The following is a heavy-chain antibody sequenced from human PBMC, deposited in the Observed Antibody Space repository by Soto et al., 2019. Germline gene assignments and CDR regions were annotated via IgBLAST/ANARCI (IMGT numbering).Heavy chain of an antibody. J-gene: IGHJ4*02. Sequence: QVQLVESGGGVVQPGRSLRLSCAASGFTFSSYGMHWVRQAPGKGLEWVAVISYDGSNKYYADSVKGRFTISRDNSKNTLYLQMNSLRAEDTAVYYCARPDYGDPYYFDYWGQGTLVTFSA. CDR3: ARPDYGDPYYFDY. V-gene: IGHV3-30*03. CDR1: GFTFSSYG. CDR2: ISYDGSNK. D-gene: IGHD4-17*01.